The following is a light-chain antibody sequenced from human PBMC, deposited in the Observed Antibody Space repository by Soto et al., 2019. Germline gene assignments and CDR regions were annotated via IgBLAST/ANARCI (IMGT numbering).Light chain of an antibody. CDR2: GAL. CDR3: QQYSSWVVT. Sequence: EVVMTQSPATLSVAPGERATLSCRASQSIGDYLAWYQHKPGQAPRLLIYGALTRATGIPARFAGSGSETDFTLTISSLQSEDFAIYYCQQYSSWVVTFGQGTKVEIK. J-gene: IGKJ1*01. CDR1: QSIGDY. V-gene: IGKV3-15*01.